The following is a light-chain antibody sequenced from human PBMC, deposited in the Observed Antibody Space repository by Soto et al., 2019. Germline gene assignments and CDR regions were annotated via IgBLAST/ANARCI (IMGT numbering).Light chain of an antibody. V-gene: IGLV2-23*02. CDR2: EVN. CDR1: SSDVGSYDR. CDR3: CSSVGGPIWV. Sequence: QSALTQPASVSGPPGQSIAISCNGTSSDVGSYDRVSWYQHHPGKAPTLLIYEVNKRPSGVSNRFSGSKSGNTASLTISGLQAEDEADYYCCSSVGGPIWVFGGGTKLTVL. J-gene: IGLJ3*02.